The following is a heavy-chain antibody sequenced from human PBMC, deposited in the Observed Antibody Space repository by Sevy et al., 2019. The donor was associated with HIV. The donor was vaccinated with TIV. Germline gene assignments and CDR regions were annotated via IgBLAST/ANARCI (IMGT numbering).Heavy chain of an antibody. CDR3: ARGGSLYDILTGYYDPSQDYYYYGMDV. CDR1: GYTFTSYY. V-gene: IGHV1-46*01. Sequence: ASVKVSCKTSGYTFTSYYIHWVRQAPGQGLGWMGIINPSGSTTSYALKFQGRVTMTRDTSTSTVYMDLSSLRSEDTAVYYCARGGSLYDILTGYYDPSQDYYYYGMDVWGQGATVTVSS. CDR2: INPSGSTT. J-gene: IGHJ6*02. D-gene: IGHD3-9*01.